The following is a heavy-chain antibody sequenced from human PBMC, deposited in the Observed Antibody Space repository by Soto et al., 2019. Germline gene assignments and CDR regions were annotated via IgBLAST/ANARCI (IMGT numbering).Heavy chain of an antibody. D-gene: IGHD5-12*01. CDR1: GGTFSSYT. V-gene: IGHV1-69*12. CDR2: IIPIFGTA. CDR3: SRRNHRLLPLWYFDL. J-gene: IGHJ2*01. Sequence: QVQLVQSGAEVKKPGSSVTVSCKASGGTFSSYTISWVRQAPGQGLEWMGGIIPIFGTANYAQKFQGRVTNTADESTSTTYMELSSLRIEDTAVYYLSRRNHRLLPLWYFDLLGRGTPVTVSS.